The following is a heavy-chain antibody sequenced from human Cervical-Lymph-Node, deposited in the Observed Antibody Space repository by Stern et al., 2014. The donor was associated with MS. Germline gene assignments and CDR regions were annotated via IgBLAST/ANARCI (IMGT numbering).Heavy chain of an antibody. Sequence: VQIVASGAEVQQPGASVKVSRKAFGYTFTSYGISWVRHATGQGFQLMGWIIAYNGNTNYAQKLQGRVTMTTDTSTSTAYMELRSLRSDDTAVYYCARGLLGSENAFDIWGQGTWSPSLQ. D-gene: IGHD2-15*01. CDR1: GYTFTSYG. CDR2: IIAYNGNT. CDR3: ARGLLGSENAFDI. J-gene: IGHJ3*02. V-gene: IGHV1-18*01.